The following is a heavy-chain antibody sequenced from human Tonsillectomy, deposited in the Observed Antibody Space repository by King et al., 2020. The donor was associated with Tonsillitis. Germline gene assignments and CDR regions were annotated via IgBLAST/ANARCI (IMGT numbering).Heavy chain of an antibody. CDR3: ARALHYYDSSGYPRLGY. CDR1: GFTFSSYA. J-gene: IGHJ4*02. V-gene: IGHV3-64*01. D-gene: IGHD3-22*01. CDR2: ISSNGGST. Sequence: VQLVESGGGLVQPGGSLRLSCAASGFTFSSYAMHWVRQAPGKGLEYVSAISSNGGSTYYANSVKGRFTISRDNSKNTLYLQMGSLRAEDMAVYYCARALHYYDSSGYPRLGYWGQRTLVTVSS.